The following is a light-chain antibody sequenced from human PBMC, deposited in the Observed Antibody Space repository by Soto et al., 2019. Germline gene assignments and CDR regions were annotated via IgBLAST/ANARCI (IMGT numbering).Light chain of an antibody. CDR1: SSDVGSYNY. Sequence: QSVLTQPPSVSGSPGQSVTISCTGTSSDVGSYNYVSWYQQNPGKAPKVMIYDVSKRPSGVPDRFSGSKSGNTASLTISGLQAEDEADYYCCSYADTYFVVFGGGTKLTVL. CDR3: CSYADTYFVV. CDR2: DVS. V-gene: IGLV2-11*01. J-gene: IGLJ3*02.